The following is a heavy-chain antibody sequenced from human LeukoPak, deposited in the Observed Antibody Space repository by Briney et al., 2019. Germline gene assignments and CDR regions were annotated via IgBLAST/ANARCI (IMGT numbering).Heavy chain of an antibody. CDR3: ARDLGYYYGSGSTDP. CDR2: INHSGST. V-gene: IGHV4-34*01. Sequence: SETLSLTCAVYGGSFSGYYWGWIRQPPGKGLEWIGEINHSGSTNYNPSLKSRVTISVDTSKNQFSLKLSSVTAADTAVYYCARDLGYYYGSGSTDPWGQGTLVTVSS. J-gene: IGHJ5*02. CDR1: GGSFSGYY. D-gene: IGHD3-10*01.